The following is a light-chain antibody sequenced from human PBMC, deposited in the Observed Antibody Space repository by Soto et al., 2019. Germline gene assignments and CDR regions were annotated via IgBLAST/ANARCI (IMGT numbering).Light chain of an antibody. J-gene: IGKJ1*01. CDR3: QQYQTYSQ. Sequence: DIQMTQSPSTLSASVGDRVTITCRASQSINTWLAWYQLKPGRAPKLLISKASTLESGVSSRFSGSGSGTEFTLTISSLQPDDVATEDGQQYQTYSQFGQGTKVEIK. CDR1: QSINTW. CDR2: KAS. V-gene: IGKV1-5*03.